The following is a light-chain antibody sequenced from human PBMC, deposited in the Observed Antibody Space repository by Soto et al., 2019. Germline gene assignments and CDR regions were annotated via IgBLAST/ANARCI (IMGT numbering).Light chain of an antibody. J-gene: IGKJ1*01. Sequence: PGEGVTLSCRASQRVSSCDLTWYQQKPGQAPRLLISGASPRATSLPARFSGSGSGTDFTLTISSLQPEDFAVYYCQQHYNLPWTFGQGTKVEIK. CDR2: GAS. CDR3: QQHYNLPWT. CDR1: QRVSSCD. V-gene: IGKV3D-7*01.